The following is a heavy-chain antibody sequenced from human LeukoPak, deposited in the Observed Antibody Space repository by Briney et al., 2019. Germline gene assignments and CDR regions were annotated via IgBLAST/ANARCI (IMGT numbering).Heavy chain of an antibody. CDR2: INPNSGDT. Sequence: ASVKVSCKASGYTFTGYNMHWVRQVPGQGLEWMGWINPNSGDTNYAQNFQGRVTMTRDTSISTAYMELNRLRSDDTAVDYCAIVGEALDYWGQGTLVTVSS. D-gene: IGHD4-17*01. V-gene: IGHV1-2*02. CDR1: GYTFTGYN. J-gene: IGHJ4*02. CDR3: AIVGEALDY.